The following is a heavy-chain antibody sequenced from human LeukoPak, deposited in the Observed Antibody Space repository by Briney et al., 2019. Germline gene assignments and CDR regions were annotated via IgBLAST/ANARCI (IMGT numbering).Heavy chain of an antibody. CDR2: SGSGGSP. CDR1: GFSFTTCW. V-gene: IGHV3-23*01. Sequence: PGGSLRLSCVASGFSFTTCWMSWVRQAPGKGLEWVSTSGSGGSPFYADSVKGRFTISRDNSRNTLYLQMNSLRVEDTAVYYCAKGGSGWYPGFDYWGQGILVTVSS. J-gene: IGHJ4*02. CDR3: AKGGSGWYPGFDY. D-gene: IGHD6-19*01.